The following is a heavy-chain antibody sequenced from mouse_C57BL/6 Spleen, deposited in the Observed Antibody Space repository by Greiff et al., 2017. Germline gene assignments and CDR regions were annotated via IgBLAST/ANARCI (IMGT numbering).Heavy chain of an antibody. J-gene: IGHJ4*01. V-gene: IGHV1-53*01. CDR3: AMGFTTGVAYYYAMDY. D-gene: IGHD1-1*01. CDR1: GYTFTSYW. Sequence: QVQLQQPGTELVKPGASVKLSCKASGYTFTSYWMHWVKQRPGQGLEWIGNINPSNGGTNYNDKFKSKATLTVDKSSRPAYMQLSSLTSGAHAVYYCAMGFTTGVAYYYAMDYWGQGISVTVSS. CDR2: INPSNGGT.